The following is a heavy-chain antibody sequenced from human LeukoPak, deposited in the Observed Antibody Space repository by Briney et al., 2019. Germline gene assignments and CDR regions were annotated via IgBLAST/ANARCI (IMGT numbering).Heavy chain of an antibody. J-gene: IGHJ4*02. V-gene: IGHV4-39*01. D-gene: IGHD3-22*01. CDR1: GGSISSSSYY. CDR3: ARVGVVGYYDSSGFPSYFDY. Sequence: SETLSLTCTVSGGSISSSSYYWGWIRQPPGKGLEWIGSIYYSGSTYYNPSLKSRVTISVDTSKNQFSLKLSSVTAADTAVYYCARVGVVGYYDSSGFPSYFDYWGQGTLVTVSS. CDR2: IYYSGST.